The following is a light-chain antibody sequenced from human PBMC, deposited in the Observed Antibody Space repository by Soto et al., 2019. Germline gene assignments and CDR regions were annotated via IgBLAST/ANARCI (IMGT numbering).Light chain of an antibody. CDR3: QQYNSYSRT. Sequence: DIQMTQSPSTLSASVGDRVTITCRASQSISSWLAWYQQKPGKAPKLLIYKASSLGSGVPSRFSGSGSGTEFTLTISSLQPDDFETYYCQQYNSYSRTFGQGTKV. CDR2: KAS. J-gene: IGKJ1*01. CDR1: QSISSW. V-gene: IGKV1-5*03.